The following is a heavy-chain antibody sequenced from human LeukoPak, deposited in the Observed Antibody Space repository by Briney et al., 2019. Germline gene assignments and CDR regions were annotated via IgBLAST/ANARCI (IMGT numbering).Heavy chain of an antibody. V-gene: IGHV3-21*01. CDR2: IGSSSSYI. CDR3: ARAGHKDIVVVVAEENWFDP. D-gene: IGHD2-15*01. Sequence: GGSLRLSCAASGFTFSSYSMNWVRQAPGKGLEWVSSIGSSSSYIYYADSVKGRFTISRDNAKNSLYLQMNSLRAEDTAVYYCARAGHKDIVVVVAEENWFDPWGQGTLVTVSS. CDR1: GFTFSSYS. J-gene: IGHJ5*02.